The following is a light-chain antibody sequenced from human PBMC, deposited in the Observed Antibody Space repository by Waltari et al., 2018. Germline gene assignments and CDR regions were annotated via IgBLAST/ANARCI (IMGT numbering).Light chain of an antibody. CDR1: QSLGSH. CDR3: QQSYGTPWT. CDR2: VAS. V-gene: IGKV1-39*01. J-gene: IGKJ1*01. Sequence: DIQMTQSPSSLPASLGDRVTITCRASQSLGSHLNWYQQKPGEAPNLLIYVASNLESGVPSRFSGSGFGTDFTLTITSLEPEDFATYYCQQSYGTPWTFGQGTRVEIK.